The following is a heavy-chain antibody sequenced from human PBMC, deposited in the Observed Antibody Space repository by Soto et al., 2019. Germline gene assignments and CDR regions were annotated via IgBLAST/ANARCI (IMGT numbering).Heavy chain of an antibody. D-gene: IGHD3-16*01. Sequence: QAQLVESGGGLVKPGGSLRLSCAASGFTFSDYFMSWVRQAPGNGLEWISFISSSGDAIHYADSMRGRFTVSRDNAKSSRLLECNSLRSVYSAVCYCVRLDKPMIEAPHGGQGSVVTVSS. CDR1: GFTFSDYF. CDR3: VRLDKPMIEAPH. CDR2: ISSSGDAI. J-gene: IGHJ4*02. V-gene: IGHV3-11*04.